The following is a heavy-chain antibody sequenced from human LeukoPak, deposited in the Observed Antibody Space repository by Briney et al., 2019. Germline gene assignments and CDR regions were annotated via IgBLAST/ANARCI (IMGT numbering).Heavy chain of an antibody. J-gene: IGHJ4*02. Sequence: PSETLSLTCAVYGGSFSGYYWSWIRQPPGKGLEWIGEINHSGSTNYNPSLKSRVTISVDTSKNQFSLKLSSVTAADTAVYYCARFDLGATKCLDYWGQGTLVTASS. CDR3: ARFDLGATKCLDY. V-gene: IGHV4-34*01. CDR2: INHSGST. CDR1: GGSFSGYY. D-gene: IGHD1-26*01.